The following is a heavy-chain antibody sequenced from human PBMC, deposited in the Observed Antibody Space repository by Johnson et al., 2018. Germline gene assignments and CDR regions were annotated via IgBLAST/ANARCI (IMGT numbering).Heavy chain of an antibody. J-gene: IGHJ3*02. CDR1: SFTSYW. V-gene: IGHV5-51*01. CDR3: ARHGAAAGTDAFDI. D-gene: IGHD6-13*01. Sequence: SFTSYWIGWVRQLPGXGLXWMGIIYPGDSDTRYSPSFQGQVTISADKSISTAYLQWSSLKASDTAMYYCARHGAAAGTDAFDIWGQGTMVTVSS. CDR2: IYPGDSDT.